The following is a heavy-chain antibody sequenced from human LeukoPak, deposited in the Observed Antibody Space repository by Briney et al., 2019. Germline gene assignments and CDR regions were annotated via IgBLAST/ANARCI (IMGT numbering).Heavy chain of an antibody. CDR3: ARSAAGINWFDP. CDR1: GDSVSSNSAT. V-gene: IGHV6-1*01. J-gene: IGHJ5*02. Sequence: SQTLSLTCAISGDSVSSNSATWNWIRQSPSRGLEWLGRTYYRSRWYNDYALSVKSRITINSDTSKSQCSLQLNSVTPEDTAVYYCARSAAGINWFDPWGQGTRVTVSS. CDR2: TYYRSRWYN. D-gene: IGHD6-13*01.